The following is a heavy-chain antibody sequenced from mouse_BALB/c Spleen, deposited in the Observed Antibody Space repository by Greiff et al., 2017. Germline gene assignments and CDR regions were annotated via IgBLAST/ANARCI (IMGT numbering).Heavy chain of an antibody. CDR1: GYTFTSYW. CDR2: INPSNGRT. V-gene: IGHV1S81*02. J-gene: IGHJ3*01. Sequence: QVQLQQPGAELVKPGASVKLSCKASGYTFTSYWMHWVKQRPGQGLEWIGEINPSNGRTNYNQKFKGKATLTADKSSSTAYMELRSLTSEDSAVYYCTRKADGFAYWGQGTLVTVSA. CDR3: TRKADGFAY.